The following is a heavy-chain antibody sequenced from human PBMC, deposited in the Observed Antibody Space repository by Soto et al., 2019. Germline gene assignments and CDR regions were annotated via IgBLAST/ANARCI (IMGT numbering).Heavy chain of an antibody. D-gene: IGHD3-10*01. Sequence: SETLSLTCTVSGGSISSYYWSWIRQPPGKGLEWIGYIYYSGSTNYNPSLKSRVTISVDTSKNQFSLKLSSVTAADTAVNYCATYGSGIDAFDIWGQGTMVTVSS. J-gene: IGHJ3*02. CDR2: IYYSGST. CDR1: GGSISSYY. CDR3: ATYGSGIDAFDI. V-gene: IGHV4-59*01.